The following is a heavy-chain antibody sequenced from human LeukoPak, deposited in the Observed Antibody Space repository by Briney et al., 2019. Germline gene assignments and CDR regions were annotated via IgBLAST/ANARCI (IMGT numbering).Heavy chain of an antibody. V-gene: IGHV1-69*13. CDR2: IIPIFGTA. CDR3: AKGFHSSSWSFQSNFDF. CDR1: GGTFSSYA. D-gene: IGHD6-13*01. Sequence: SVKVSCKASGGTFSSYAISWVRQAPGQGLEWMGGIIPIFGTANYAQKFHGRVTITADESTSTAYMELSSLRSEDTAVYYCAKGFHSSSWSFQSNFDFWGQGTLVTVSS. J-gene: IGHJ4*02.